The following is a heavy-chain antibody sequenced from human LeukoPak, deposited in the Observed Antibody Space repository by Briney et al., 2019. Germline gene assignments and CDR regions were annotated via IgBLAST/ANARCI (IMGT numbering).Heavy chain of an antibody. V-gene: IGHV4-59*01. J-gene: IGHJ5*02. Sequence: TSETLSLTCTVSGGSISSYYWSWIRQPPGKGLEWIGYIYYSGSTNYNPSLKSRVTISVDTSKNQFSLKLSSVTAADTAVYYCARLETGAYYDFWSGCYSTAWFDPWGQGTLVTVSS. CDR3: ARLETGAYYDFWSGCYSTAWFDP. CDR1: GGSISSYY. CDR2: IYYSGST. D-gene: IGHD3-3*01.